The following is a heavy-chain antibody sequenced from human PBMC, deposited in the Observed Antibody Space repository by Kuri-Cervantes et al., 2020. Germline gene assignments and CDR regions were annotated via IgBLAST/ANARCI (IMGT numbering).Heavy chain of an antibody. CDR2: IKQDGSEK. J-gene: IGHJ3*02. CDR1: GFTFSSYW. CDR3: ARDRGQQLVLGGAFDI. V-gene: IGHV3-7*03. D-gene: IGHD6-13*01. Sequence: GGSLRLSCAASGFTFSSYWMSWVRQAPGKGLEWEANIKQDGSEKYYVDSVKGRFTISRDNAKNSLYLQMNSLRAEDTAVYYCARDRGQQLVLGGAFDIWGQGTMVTVSS.